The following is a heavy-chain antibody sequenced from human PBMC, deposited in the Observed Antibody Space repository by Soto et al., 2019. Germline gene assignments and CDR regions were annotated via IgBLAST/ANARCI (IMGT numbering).Heavy chain of an antibody. CDR1: GGSVSSGSYY. CDR3: ARVRLNSNQFDP. Sequence: PSETLSLTCTVSGGSVSSGSYYWSWIRQPPGKGLEWIGYIYYSGSTNYNPSLKSRVTISVDTSKNQFSLKLSSVTAADTAVYYCARVRLNSNQFDPWGQGTLVTVPQ. J-gene: IGHJ5*02. V-gene: IGHV4-61*01. D-gene: IGHD6-13*01. CDR2: IYYSGST.